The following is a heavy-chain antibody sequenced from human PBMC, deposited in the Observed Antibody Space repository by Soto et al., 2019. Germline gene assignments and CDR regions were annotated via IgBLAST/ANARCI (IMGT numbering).Heavy chain of an antibody. Sequence: GGSLRLSCAVSGFTVSSDYMSWVRQAPGKGLEWVSAIYSGGGTYYADSVKGRFTIFRDNSKNTLFLQMNYLVVEDTALYYCARDREPDGIWTFDSWGQGTLVTVSS. CDR3: ARDREPDGIWTFDS. D-gene: IGHD3-9*01. V-gene: IGHV3-66*01. CDR2: IYSGGGT. J-gene: IGHJ4*02. CDR1: GFTVSSDY.